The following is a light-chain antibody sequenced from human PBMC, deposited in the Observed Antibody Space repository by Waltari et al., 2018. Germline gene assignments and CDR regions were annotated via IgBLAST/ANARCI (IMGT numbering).Light chain of an antibody. CDR1: SSDVRDSYY. CDR3: SSYAGSSTLV. CDR2: DVN. V-gene: IGLV2-11*01. Sequence: QSALTQPRSVSGSPGQSVTISCTATSSDVRDSYYVSWYQQNPGKAPKLMIYDVNKRPSGVPYRFSGSKSGNTASLTISGLQPEDEADYYCSSYAGSSTLVFGGGTKLTVL. J-gene: IGLJ3*02.